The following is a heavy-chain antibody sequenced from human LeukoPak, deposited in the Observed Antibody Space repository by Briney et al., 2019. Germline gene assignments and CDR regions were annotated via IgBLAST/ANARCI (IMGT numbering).Heavy chain of an antibody. J-gene: IGHJ4*02. Sequence: GGSLRLSCTASGFTFGDYAMSWVRQAPGKGLEWVSAISGSGGSTYYADSVKGRFTISRDNSKNTLYLQMNSLRAEDTAVYYCAKDRAGGYYWGQGTLVTVSS. V-gene: IGHV3-23*01. CDR1: GFTFGDYA. CDR3: AKDRAGGYY. D-gene: IGHD1-14*01. CDR2: ISGSGGST.